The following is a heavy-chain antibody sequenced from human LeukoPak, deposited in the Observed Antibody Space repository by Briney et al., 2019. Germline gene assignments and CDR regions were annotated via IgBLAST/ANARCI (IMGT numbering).Heavy chain of an antibody. CDR3: ARGQLDSYNPFDY. J-gene: IGHJ4*02. CDR2: ISRSSGAI. D-gene: IGHD1-1*01. V-gene: IGHV3-48*01. Sequence: GGSLRLSCTASGFTFSSYSMNWVRQAPGKGLEWISYISRSSGAIYYADSVKGRFTISRDNAENSLCLRMSSLRAVDTAVYFCARGQLDSYNPFDYWGQGILVTVSS. CDR1: GFTFSSYS.